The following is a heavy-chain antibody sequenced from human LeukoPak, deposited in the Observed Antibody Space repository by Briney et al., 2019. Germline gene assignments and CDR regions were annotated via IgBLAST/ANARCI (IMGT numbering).Heavy chain of an antibody. J-gene: IGHJ4*02. V-gene: IGHV3-66*01. CDR3: ASFRFGEFYFDY. CDR1: GFTVSSNY. CDR2: IYSGGST. Sequence: GVLRLSCAASGFTVSSNYMSWVRQAPGKGLEWVSAIYSGGSTYYADSVKGRFTISRDNSKNTLYLQMNSLRAEDTAVYYCASFRFGEFYFDYWGQGTLVTVSS. D-gene: IGHD3-10*01.